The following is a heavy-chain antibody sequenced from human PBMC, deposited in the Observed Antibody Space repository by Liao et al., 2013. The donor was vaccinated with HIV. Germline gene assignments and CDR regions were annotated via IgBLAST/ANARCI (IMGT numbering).Heavy chain of an antibody. D-gene: IGHD6-13*01. V-gene: IGHV4-59*12. CDR1: GGSMNRYY. CDR3: ASQLVYSSSWIDY. CDR2: MYYTSVSA. Sequence: QVQLKESGPGLVKPSETLSLTCTVSGGSMNRYYWSWVRQPPGKGLEWIAYMYYTSVSANTNPSLQSRVSMSIDTSANQFSLKLSSVTAADTAVYYCASQLVYSSSWIDYWGQGTLVTVSS. J-gene: IGHJ4*02.